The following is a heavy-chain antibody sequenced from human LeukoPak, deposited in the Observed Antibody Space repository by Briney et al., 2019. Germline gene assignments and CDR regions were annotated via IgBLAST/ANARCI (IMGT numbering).Heavy chain of an antibody. Sequence: GGSLRLPCAASGFTFSNYWMTWVRQAPGKGLEWVSTISGSGGSTYYADSVKGRFTISRDNSKNTLYLQMNSLRAEDTAVYYCAKDFYTMIVVVIFDYWGQGTLVTVSS. V-gene: IGHV3-23*01. CDR1: GFTFSNYW. J-gene: IGHJ4*02. CDR2: ISGSGGST. D-gene: IGHD3-22*01. CDR3: AKDFYTMIVVVIFDY.